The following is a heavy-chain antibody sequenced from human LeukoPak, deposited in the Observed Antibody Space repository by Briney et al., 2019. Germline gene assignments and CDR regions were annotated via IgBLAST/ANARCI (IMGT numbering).Heavy chain of an antibody. V-gene: IGHV5-51*01. CDR1: GYIFTSYW. D-gene: IGHD2-21*01. CDR3: ATKEAMIGAFDI. Sequence: PGESLKISCKGSGYIFTSYWIGWVRQMPGKGLEWMGIIYPSDSDTRYSPSFQGQVTISADKSINTAYLRWSSLKSSDTAIYYCATKEAMIGAFDIWGQGTMVTVSS. CDR2: IYPSDSDT. J-gene: IGHJ3*02.